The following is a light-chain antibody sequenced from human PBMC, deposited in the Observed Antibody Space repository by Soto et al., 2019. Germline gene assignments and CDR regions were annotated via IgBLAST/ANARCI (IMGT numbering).Light chain of an antibody. CDR2: GAS. CDR1: QSISSN. V-gene: IGKV3-11*01. J-gene: IGKJ4*01. Sequence: ERVMTQSPATLSVSPGDRATLSCRASQSISSNLAWYQQKPGQAPRLLIYGASNRATGIPARFSGSGSGTDFTLIISSLEPEDFAVYYCQQRSNWPLTFGGGTKVDIK. CDR3: QQRSNWPLT.